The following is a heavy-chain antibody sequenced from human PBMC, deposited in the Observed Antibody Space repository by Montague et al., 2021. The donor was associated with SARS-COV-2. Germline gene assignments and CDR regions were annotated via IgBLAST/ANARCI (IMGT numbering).Heavy chain of an antibody. CDR1: GFTSSRYS. J-gene: IGHJ4*02. V-gene: IGHV3-48*04. Sequence: SLRLSCAAAGFTSSRYSMNWVRQAPGKGLEWISYISMSETRTQYADSVKGRFTISRDNARNSLYLQMRSLTGGDMAVYYCARVASEHTAMAPDYWGQGTLVTVSS. CDR2: ISMSETRT. D-gene: IGHD5-18*01. CDR3: ARVASEHTAMAPDY.